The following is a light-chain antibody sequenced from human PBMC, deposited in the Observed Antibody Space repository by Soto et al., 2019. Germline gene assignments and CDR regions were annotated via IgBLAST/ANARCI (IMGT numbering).Light chain of an antibody. V-gene: IGKV3-15*01. Sequence: EIVMTQSPATLSVSPGERDTLSCRASQSVSSNFAWYQQKPGQAPRLLIYGASTRATGIAARFSGSGSVTEFTLTISSLQSEDFAVYYCQQYNNWPPWTFGQGTKVEIK. CDR3: QQYNNWPPWT. J-gene: IGKJ1*01. CDR2: GAS. CDR1: QSVSSN.